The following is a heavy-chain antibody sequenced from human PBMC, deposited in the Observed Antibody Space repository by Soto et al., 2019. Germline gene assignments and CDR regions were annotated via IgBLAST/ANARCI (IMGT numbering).Heavy chain of an antibody. D-gene: IGHD2-21*02. CDR2: IWYDGSNK. Sequence: QVQLVESGGGVVQPGRSLRLSCAASGFTFSSYGMHWVRRAPGKGLEWVAVIWYDGSNKYYADSVKGRFTISRDNSKNTLYLQMNSLRAEDTAVYYCARSRYCGGDCYSGFSDYWGQGTLVTVSS. J-gene: IGHJ4*02. CDR3: ARSRYCGGDCYSGFSDY. CDR1: GFTFSSYG. V-gene: IGHV3-33*01.